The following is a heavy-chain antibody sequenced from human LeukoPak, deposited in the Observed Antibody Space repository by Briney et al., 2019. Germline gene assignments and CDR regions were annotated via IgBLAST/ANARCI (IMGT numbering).Heavy chain of an antibody. J-gene: IGHJ4*02. CDR2: IYYSGST. Sequence: SETLSLTCAVYGGSFSGYYWSWIRQPPGKGLEWIGYIYYSGSTYYNPSLKSRVTISVDTSKNQFSLKLSSVTAADTAVYYCARVSLVTVTILYWGQGTLVTVSS. CDR3: ARVSLVTVTILY. CDR1: GGSFSGYY. D-gene: IGHD4-17*01. V-gene: IGHV4-30-4*01.